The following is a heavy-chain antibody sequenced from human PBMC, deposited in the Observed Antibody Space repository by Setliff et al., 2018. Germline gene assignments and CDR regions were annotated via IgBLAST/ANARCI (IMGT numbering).Heavy chain of an antibody. D-gene: IGHD4-17*01. CDR1: GGSISSSSYY. CDR3: ARDRVTTLENYHYCYGMDV. V-gene: IGHV4-39*07. Sequence: PSETLSLTCTVSGGSISSSSYYWGWIRQPPGKGLEWIGSIYYSGSTYYNPSLKSRVTISVDTSKNQFSLKLSSVTAADTAVYYCARDRVTTLENYHYCYGMDVWGQGTTVTVSS. CDR2: IYYSGST. J-gene: IGHJ6*02.